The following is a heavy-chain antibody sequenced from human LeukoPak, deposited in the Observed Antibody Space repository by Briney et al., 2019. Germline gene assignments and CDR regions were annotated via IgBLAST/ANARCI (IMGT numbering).Heavy chain of an antibody. Sequence: ASVKVSCKASGYTFRGHNIHWMRQAPGHGLERVGWINPNNGATTYAQKFQGRVTMTRDTSAGTVYMDLSSLRSDDTAVYYCAQSIAVPRIPTFDVWGQGTVVSVSS. CDR1: GYTFRGHN. CDR2: INPNNGAT. J-gene: IGHJ3*01. V-gene: IGHV1-2*02. CDR3: AQSIAVPRIPTFDV. D-gene: IGHD6-19*01.